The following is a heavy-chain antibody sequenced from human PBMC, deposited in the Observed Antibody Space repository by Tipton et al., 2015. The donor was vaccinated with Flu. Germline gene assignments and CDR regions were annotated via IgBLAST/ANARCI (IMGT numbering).Heavy chain of an antibody. J-gene: IGHJ4*02. D-gene: IGHD6-13*01. Sequence: SLRLSCAASGFTFSDDWVHWVRQAPGKGLTWVSRISSDGSYTTNVDSVKGRFTISRDNAKNMLYLQMNSLRVEDTAVYYCAGFGISWTRSYWGRGTVVTVSS. CDR2: ISSDGSYT. CDR1: GFTFSDDW. V-gene: IGHV3-74*01. CDR3: AGFGISWTRSY.